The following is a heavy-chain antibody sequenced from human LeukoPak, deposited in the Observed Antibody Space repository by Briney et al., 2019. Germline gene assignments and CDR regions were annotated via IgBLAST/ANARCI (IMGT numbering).Heavy chain of an antibody. Sequence: PGGSLRLSCAASGFIFTDYGMHWVRQAPGKGLEWLAFIRYDGSDKYYAYSVKGRFTISRDNSKNTLYLQMNSLTSEDTAVYYCPKEETASRQSDLDPWGQGILVTVSS. J-gene: IGHJ5*02. CDR2: IRYDGSDK. D-gene: IGHD5-18*01. V-gene: IGHV3-30*02. CDR3: PKEETASRQSDLDP. CDR1: GFIFTDYG.